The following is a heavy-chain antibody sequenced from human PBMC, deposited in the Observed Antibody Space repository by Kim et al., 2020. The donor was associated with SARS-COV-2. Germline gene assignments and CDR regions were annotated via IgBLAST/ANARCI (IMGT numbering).Heavy chain of an antibody. CDR3: ARARWLHIGKYYYYYGMDV. CDR2: IYHSGST. D-gene: IGHD5-12*01. J-gene: IGHJ6*02. V-gene: IGHV4-4*02. Sequence: SETLSLTCAVSGGSISSSNWWSWVRQPPGKGLEWIGEIYHSGSTNYNPSLKSRVTISVDKSKNQFSLKLSSVTAADTAVYYCARARWLHIGKYYYYYGMDVWGQGTTVTVSS. CDR1: GGSISSSNW.